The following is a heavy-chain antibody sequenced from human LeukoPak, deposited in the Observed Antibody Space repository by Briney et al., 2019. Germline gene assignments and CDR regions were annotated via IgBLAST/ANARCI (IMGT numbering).Heavy chain of an antibody. CDR2: IWYDGSNK. V-gene: IGHV3-33*08. D-gene: IGHD6-19*01. Sequence: GGSLRLSCAASGFTFSDYWMHWVRQAPGKGLEWVAVIWYDGSNKYHADSVKGRFSIFRDNSKNTLYLQMNSLRAEDTAVYYCARDLSSGSYPYYFDSWGQGTLVTVSS. J-gene: IGHJ4*02. CDR1: GFTFSDYW. CDR3: ARDLSSGSYPYYFDS.